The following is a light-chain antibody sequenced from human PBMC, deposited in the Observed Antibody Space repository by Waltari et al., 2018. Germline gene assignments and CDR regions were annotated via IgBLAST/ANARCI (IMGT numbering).Light chain of an antibody. V-gene: IGLV2-8*01. J-gene: IGLJ3*02. CDR1: SSDIGAYNY. CDR2: EVN. CDR3: SSYTGDNNLA. Sequence: PGQSVTISCTGSSSDIGAYNYVSWYQQHPGKAPKLMIYEVNKRPSGVPDRFSGSKSGNTASLTVSGLQAEDEADYHCSSYTGDNNLAFGGGTKLTVL.